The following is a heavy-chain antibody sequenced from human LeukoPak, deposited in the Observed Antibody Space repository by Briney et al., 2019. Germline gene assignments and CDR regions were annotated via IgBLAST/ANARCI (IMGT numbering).Heavy chain of an antibody. Sequence: ASVKVSCKASGYTFTNYYMHWVRQAPGQGLEWMGIINPSGGSTSYAQKFQGRVTMTRDMSTSTVYMELSSLRSEDTAVYYCAREAVRTRLDYWGQGTLVTVSS. D-gene: IGHD4-17*01. J-gene: IGHJ4*02. CDR1: GYTFTNYY. CDR2: INPSGGST. V-gene: IGHV1-46*01. CDR3: AREAVRTRLDY.